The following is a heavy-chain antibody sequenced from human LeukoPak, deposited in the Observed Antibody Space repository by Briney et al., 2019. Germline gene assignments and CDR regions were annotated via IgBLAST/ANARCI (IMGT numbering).Heavy chain of an antibody. Sequence: PGGSLRLSCVASGFTLSSYGMHWVRQAPGKGLEWVAVLCYDGSNKKYGDSAKGRFTISSDDSRNTLYLQMDSLRAEDTGVYCCARVAEAYFYYMDVWGEGTTVTVSS. CDR1: GFTLSSYG. CDR3: ARVAEAYFYYMDV. J-gene: IGHJ6*03. CDR2: LCYDGSNK. V-gene: IGHV3-33*01.